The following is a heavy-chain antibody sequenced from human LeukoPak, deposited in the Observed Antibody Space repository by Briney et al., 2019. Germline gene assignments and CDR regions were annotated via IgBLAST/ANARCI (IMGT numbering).Heavy chain of an antibody. Sequence: PSETLSLTCTVSGDSISSSSYYWGWIRQPPGKGLEWIGSIYYSGSTYYNPSLKSRVTISVDTSKNQFSLKLSSVTAADTAVYYCARATNIRITMIVVVINYFDYWGQGTLVTVSS. J-gene: IGHJ4*02. CDR2: IYYSGST. CDR3: ARATNIRITMIVVVINYFDY. V-gene: IGHV4-39*07. D-gene: IGHD3-22*01. CDR1: GDSISSSSYY.